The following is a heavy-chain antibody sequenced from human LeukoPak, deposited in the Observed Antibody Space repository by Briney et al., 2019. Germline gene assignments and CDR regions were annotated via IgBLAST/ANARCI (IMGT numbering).Heavy chain of an antibody. J-gene: IGHJ5*02. CDR3: ARDLSTPYDFWSGYYTWFDP. CDR2: ISAYNGNT. D-gene: IGHD3-3*01. CDR1: GGTFSSYA. Sequence: VKVSCKASGGTFSSYAISWVRQAPGQGLEWMGWISAYNGNTNYAQKLQGRVTMTTDTSTSTAYMGLRSLRSDDTAVYYCARDLSTPYDFWSGYYTWFDPWGQGTLVTVSS. V-gene: IGHV1-18*01.